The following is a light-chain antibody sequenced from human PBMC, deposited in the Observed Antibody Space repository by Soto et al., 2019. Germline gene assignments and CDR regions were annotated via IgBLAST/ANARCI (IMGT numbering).Light chain of an antibody. CDR2: DAS. CDR1: QNIRSR. Sequence: DFQMTQSPSTLYASVGDRVTITCRASQNIRSRLAWFQQKPGKAPKLLIYDASSLESGVPQRFIGSGSGTGFTLTISSLKTDDFSTDDCQQYHSYWTFGQGTKVDIK. V-gene: IGKV1-5*01. CDR3: QQYHSYWT. J-gene: IGKJ1*01.